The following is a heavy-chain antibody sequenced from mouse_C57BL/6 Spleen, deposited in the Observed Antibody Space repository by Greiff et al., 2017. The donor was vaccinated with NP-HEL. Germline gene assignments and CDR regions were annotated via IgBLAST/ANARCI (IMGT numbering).Heavy chain of an antibody. CDR2: ISYDGSN. Sequence: VQLQQSGPGLVKPSQSLSLTCSVTGYSITSGYYWNWIRQFPGNKLEWMGYISYDGSNNYNPSLKNRISITRDTSKNQFFLKLNSVTTEDTATYSWAREGNSYGNFSYAMAYWVQEPQSPSPQ. D-gene: IGHD2-1*01. CDR3: AREGNSYGNFSYAMAY. V-gene: IGHV3-6*01. J-gene: IGHJ4*01. CDR1: GYSITSGYY.